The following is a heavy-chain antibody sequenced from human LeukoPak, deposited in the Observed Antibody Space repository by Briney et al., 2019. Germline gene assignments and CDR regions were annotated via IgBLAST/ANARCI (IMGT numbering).Heavy chain of an antibody. CDR2: VRGSADTG. Sequence: QAGGSLRLSCAASGFTIKTYAMSWVRQAPGKGLQWVSGVRGSADTGNYADSVKGRFTISRDSTKNTLYLQMNSLRAEDTALYYCAKGHIDSEWLYFGSWGQGTLVTVSS. D-gene: IGHD2-21*01. CDR1: GFTIKTYA. V-gene: IGHV3-23*01. CDR3: AKGHIDSEWLYFGS. J-gene: IGHJ4*02.